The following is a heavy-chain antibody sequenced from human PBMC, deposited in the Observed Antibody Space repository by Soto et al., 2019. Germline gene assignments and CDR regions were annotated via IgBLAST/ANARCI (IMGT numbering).Heavy chain of an antibody. V-gene: IGHV3-74*01. J-gene: IGHJ5*02. Sequence: EVQLVESGGGLVQPGGSLRLSCAAAGCTFSTYWMHWVRHAPGKGLVWVSRINSDGSSTYYADSVKGRFTISRDNAKNTLYLQVNSRRAEDTAVYYCNIWFDPWGQGTLVTVSS. CDR1: GCTFSTYW. CDR2: INSDGSST. CDR3: NIWFDP.